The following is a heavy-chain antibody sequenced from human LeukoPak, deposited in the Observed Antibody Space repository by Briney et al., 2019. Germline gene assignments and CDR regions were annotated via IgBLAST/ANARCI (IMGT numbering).Heavy chain of an antibody. D-gene: IGHD2-2*01. CDR3: AGGKQREYQLPRGDY. CDR2: IWYDGSNK. J-gene: IGHJ4*02. Sequence: PGRSLRLSCAASGFTFSSYGMHWVRQAPGKGLEWVAVIWYDGSNKYYADSVKGRFTISRDNAKNSLYLQMNSLRAEDTAVYYCAGGKQREYQLPRGDYWGQGTLVTVSS. V-gene: IGHV3-33*01. CDR1: GFTFSSYG.